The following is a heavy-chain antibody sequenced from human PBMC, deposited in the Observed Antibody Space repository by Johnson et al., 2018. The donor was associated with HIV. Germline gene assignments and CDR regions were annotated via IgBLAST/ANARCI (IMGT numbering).Heavy chain of an antibody. CDR1: GFTFDDHG. CDR2: IYSGGST. J-gene: IGHJ3*02. V-gene: IGHV3-66*01. CDR3: ARDLPGPPSLYAFDI. Sequence: VQLVESGGGLIQPGGSLRLSCAASGFTFDDHGMSWVRQAPGQGLEWVSVIYSGGSTYYADSVKGRFTISRDNSKNTMYLQMNSLRAEDTAVYYCARDLPGPPSLYAFDIWGQGTMVTVSS.